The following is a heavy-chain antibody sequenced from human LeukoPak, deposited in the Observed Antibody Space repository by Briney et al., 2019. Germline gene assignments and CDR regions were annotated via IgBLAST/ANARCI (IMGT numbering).Heavy chain of an antibody. CDR2: IRGGGTSE. CDR1: GFTFSAYA. V-gene: IGHV3-23*01. D-gene: IGHD4-17*01. J-gene: IGHJ3*02. Sequence: QPGGSLSLSCTASGFTFSAYAMMWVRQAPGKGPEWVSAIRGGGTSEFYADYVKGRFRISRDNSTDTLVLQMNSLRAEDTAVYYCARDANGDYIGAFDMWGPGTMVTVSS. CDR3: ARDANGDYIGAFDM.